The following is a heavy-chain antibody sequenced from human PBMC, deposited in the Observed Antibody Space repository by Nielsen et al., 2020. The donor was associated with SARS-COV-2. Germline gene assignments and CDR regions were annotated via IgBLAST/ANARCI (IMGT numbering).Heavy chain of an antibody. CDR2: INWNGGST. CDR3: ARDGYYDRYGMDV. Sequence: GESLKISCAASGFTFDDYGMSWVRQAPGKGLEWVSGINWNGGSTGYAGSVKGQFTISRDNAKNSLYLQMNSLRAEDTALYHCARDGYYDRYGMDVWGQGTTVTVSS. J-gene: IGHJ6*02. CDR1: GFTFDDYG. V-gene: IGHV3-20*01.